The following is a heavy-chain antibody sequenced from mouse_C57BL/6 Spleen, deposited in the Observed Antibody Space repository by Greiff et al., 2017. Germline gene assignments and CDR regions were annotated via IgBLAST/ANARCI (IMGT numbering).Heavy chain of an antibody. J-gene: IGHJ3*01. CDR2: IDPSDSYT. D-gene: IGHD3-2*02. CDR1: GYTFTSYW. V-gene: IGHV1-69*01. CDR3: ARVGDSSGSVLAWFAY. Sequence: QVHVKQPGAELVMPGASVKLSCKASGYTFTSYWMHWVKQRPGQGLEWIGEIDPSDSYTNYNQKFKGKSTLTVDKSSSTAYMQLSSLTSEDSAVYYCARVGDSSGSVLAWFAYWGQGTLVTVSA.